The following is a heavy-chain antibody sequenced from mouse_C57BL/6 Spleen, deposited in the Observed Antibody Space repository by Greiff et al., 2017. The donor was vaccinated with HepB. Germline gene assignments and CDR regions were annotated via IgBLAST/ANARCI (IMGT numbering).Heavy chain of an antibody. J-gene: IGHJ2*01. CDR2: IYPGDGDT. Sequence: VQLQQSGPELVKPGASVKISCKASGYALSSSWMNWVKQRPGKGLERTGRIYPGDGDTNYHGKLKGKVTLTADKSSSTAYMQLSSLTSEEFAVYFCARGTGVYWGQGTTLTVAS. D-gene: IGHD4-1*01. CDR3: ARGTGVY. CDR1: GYALSSSW. V-gene: IGHV1-82*01.